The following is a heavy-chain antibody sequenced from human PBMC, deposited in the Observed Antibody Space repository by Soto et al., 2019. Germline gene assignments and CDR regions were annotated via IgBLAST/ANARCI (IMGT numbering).Heavy chain of an antibody. Sequence: EVQLLESGGGLVQPGGSLRLSCAASGFTFSSYAMNWVRQAPGKGLEWVSVISGSGGSTYYADSVKGRFTISRDNSKNTLYLQMNSRRAADTEVYYCASRSSSGYFDYWGQGTLVTVSS. V-gene: IGHV3-23*01. D-gene: IGHD6-13*01. CDR3: ASRSSSGYFDY. CDR1: GFTFSSYA. J-gene: IGHJ4*02. CDR2: ISGSGGST.